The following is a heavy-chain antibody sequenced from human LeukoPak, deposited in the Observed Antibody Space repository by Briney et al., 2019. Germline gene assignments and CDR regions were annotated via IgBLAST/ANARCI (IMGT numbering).Heavy chain of an antibody. CDR2: MYTLGNT. CDR3: AGYGGSYPYYMDV. V-gene: IGHV3-66*01. CDR1: GFTVSTNY. J-gene: IGHJ6*03. D-gene: IGHD1-26*01. Sequence: GGSQRLSCAASGFTVSTNYMTWIRQAPGKGLGWVSVMYTLGNTNYADSVRGRFTISRDNSKNTLYLQMNSLRAEDTAVYYCAGYGGSYPYYMDVWGKGTTVTISS.